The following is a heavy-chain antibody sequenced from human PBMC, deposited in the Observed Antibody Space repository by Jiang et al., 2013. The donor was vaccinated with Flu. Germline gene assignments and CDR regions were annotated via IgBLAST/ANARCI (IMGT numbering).Heavy chain of an antibody. V-gene: IGHV4-39*07. CDR2: LYAGGIT. Sequence: LLKPSETLSLTCSVSGDSIDSSTYYWGWIRQSPGKGLEWIGSLYAGGITYYSPSLESRLSLSMDTSRNQFSLRLTSVTAADTAVYYCARDRDILSREGFDFWGPGTLVTVSS. D-gene: IGHD3-9*01. CDR1: GDSIDSSTYY. CDR3: ARDRDILSREGFDF. J-gene: IGHJ4*02.